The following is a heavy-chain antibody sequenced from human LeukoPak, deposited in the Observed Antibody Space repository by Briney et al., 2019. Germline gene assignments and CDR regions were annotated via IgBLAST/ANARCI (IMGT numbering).Heavy chain of an antibody. CDR3: ARGEYCSGGSCYSAAFDI. V-gene: IGHV3-74*01. D-gene: IGHD2-15*01. J-gene: IGHJ3*02. Sequence: PGGSLRLSCAASGFTFSSYWMHWVRQAPGKGLVWVSRIYSDGSSTNYADSVKGRFTISRDNAKNTLYLQMNSLRAEDTAVCYCARGEYCSGGSCYSAAFDIWGQGTMVTVSS. CDR1: GFTFSSYW. CDR2: IYSDGSST.